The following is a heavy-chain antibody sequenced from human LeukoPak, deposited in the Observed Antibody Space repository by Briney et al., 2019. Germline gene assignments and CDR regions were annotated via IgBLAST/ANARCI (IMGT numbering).Heavy chain of an antibody. CDR1: GGSISSYY. CDR3: ARRPPIYYDSSGSDG. CDR2: IYYSGST. Sequence: SETLSLTCTVSGGSISSYYWSWIRQPPGKGLGWIGYIYYSGSTNYNPSLKSRVTISVDTSKNQFSLKLSSVTAADTAVYYCARRPPIYYDSSGSDGWGQGTLVTVSS. D-gene: IGHD3-22*01. V-gene: IGHV4-59*08. J-gene: IGHJ4*02.